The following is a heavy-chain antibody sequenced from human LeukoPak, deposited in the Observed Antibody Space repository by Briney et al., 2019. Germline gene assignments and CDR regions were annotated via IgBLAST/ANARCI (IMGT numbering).Heavy chain of an antibody. CDR2: IYHSGRT. D-gene: IGHD6-13*01. CDR3: ARERNRYSSSWYLLDP. CDR1: GYSISSGYY. Sequence: PSETLSLTCTVSGYSISSGYYWGWIRQPPGKGLEWIGSIYHSGRTFYNPSLKSRVTISVDTSKKQFSLKLSSVTAADTAVYYCARERNRYSSSWYLLDPWGQGTLVTVSS. V-gene: IGHV4-38-2*02. J-gene: IGHJ5*02.